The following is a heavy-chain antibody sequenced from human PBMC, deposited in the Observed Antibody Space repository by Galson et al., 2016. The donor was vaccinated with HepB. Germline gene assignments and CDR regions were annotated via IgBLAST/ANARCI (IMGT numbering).Heavy chain of an antibody. CDR1: GYTFTGXX. J-gene: IGHJ5*02. D-gene: IGHD2/OR15-2a*01. CDR3: ARDNSHWFDP. CDR2: XXPNXXXT. V-gene: IGHV1-2*04. Sequence: SVKVSCKASGYTFTGXXMHXXXQAXXXGLXXMGXXXPNXXXTXXAQKXXGWVTMTRDTSISTAXMELSRLRSDDTAXXYCARDNSHWFDPWXQGTLVTVSS.